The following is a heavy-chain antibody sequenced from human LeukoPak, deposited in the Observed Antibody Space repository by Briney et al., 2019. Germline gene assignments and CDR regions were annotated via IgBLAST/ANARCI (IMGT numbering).Heavy chain of an antibody. CDR1: GFTFSTYS. D-gene: IGHD5-12*01. CDR3: VRGGYRGFDYEY. Sequence: GGSLRLSWAASGFTFSTYSMNWLRLAPGKGLEWVSSISPDSNYKYYVDSVKGRFTISRDNAKSSLYLQMNSLRAEDTAVYYCVRGGYRGFDYEYWGQGTLVTVSS. CDR2: ISPDSNYK. V-gene: IGHV3-21*01. J-gene: IGHJ4*02.